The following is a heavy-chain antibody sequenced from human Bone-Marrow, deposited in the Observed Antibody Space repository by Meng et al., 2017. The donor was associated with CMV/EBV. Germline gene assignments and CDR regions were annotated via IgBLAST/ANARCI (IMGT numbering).Heavy chain of an antibody. Sequence: SETLSLTCSASGGSVTSTSYYWGWIRQPPGKGLEWVGTIYYNGNTYYNSSLKSRLFISVDTSRDQFSLKLSSVTAADTAVYYCVRHRGWGYNWKDYYFDYWGQGILVTVSS. CDR2: IYYNGNT. CDR3: VRHRGWGYNWKDYYFDY. J-gene: IGHJ4*01. D-gene: IGHD1-20*01. CDR1: GGSVTSTSYY. V-gene: IGHV4-39*01.